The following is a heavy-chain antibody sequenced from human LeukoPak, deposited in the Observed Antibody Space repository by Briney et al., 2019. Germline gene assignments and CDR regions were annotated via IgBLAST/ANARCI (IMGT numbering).Heavy chain of an antibody. D-gene: IGHD6-6*01. CDR3: AKELAKYSSRPNWFDP. CDR2: ISGSGGRT. J-gene: IGHJ5*02. V-gene: IGHV3-23*01. Sequence: PGGSLRLSCAASGFTVSSNYMSWVRQAPGKGLEWVSAISGSGGRTHYADFVKGRFTISRDNSKNTLYLQMNSLRAEDTAVYYCAKELAKYSSRPNWFDPWGQGTLVTVSS. CDR1: GFTVSSNY.